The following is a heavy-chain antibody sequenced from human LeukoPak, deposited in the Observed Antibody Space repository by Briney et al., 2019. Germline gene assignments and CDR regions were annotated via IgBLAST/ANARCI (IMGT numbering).Heavy chain of an antibody. CDR3: ASWGYCSSTSCCYYYYYMDV. J-gene: IGHJ6*03. CDR2: ISSSSSYI. V-gene: IGHV3-21*01. D-gene: IGHD2-2*01. Sequence: GGSLRLSCTASGFTFSSYSMNWVRQAPGKGLEWVSSISSSSSYIYYADSVKGRFTISRDNAKNSLYLQMNSLRAEDTAVYYCASWGYCSSTSCCYYYYYMDVWGKGTTVTVSS. CDR1: GFTFSSYS.